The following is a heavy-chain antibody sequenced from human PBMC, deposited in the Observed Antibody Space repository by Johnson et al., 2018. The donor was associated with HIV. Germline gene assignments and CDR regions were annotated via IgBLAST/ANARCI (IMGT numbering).Heavy chain of an antibody. CDR2: IWYDGSNK. V-gene: IGHV3-33*06. J-gene: IGHJ3*01. D-gene: IGHD6-19*01. CDR1: GFTFSSYG. CDR3: AKDCRSGCWRITKSDAFDV. Sequence: QVQLVESGGGVVQPGRSLRLSCAASGFTFSSYGMHWVRQAPGKGLEWVAVIWYDGSNKYYADSVKGRFTISSDHSKNTLYLQMNSLRAEDTAVYYCAKDCRSGCWRITKSDAFDVWGQGTLGTVSS.